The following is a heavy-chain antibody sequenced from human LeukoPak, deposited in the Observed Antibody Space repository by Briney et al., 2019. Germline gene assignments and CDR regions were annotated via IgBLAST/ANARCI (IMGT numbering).Heavy chain of an antibody. V-gene: IGHV4-39*01. Sequence: KPSETLSLTCTVSGVSISSSDYYWGWIRQPPGKGLEWIGSIYYSGRTYYNPPLKSRVTISEDTSKNQFSLKLSSVTAADTAVYYCARHRTATYRYGPYDAFDIWGQGTMVTVSS. J-gene: IGHJ3*02. CDR1: GVSISSSDYY. CDR2: IYYSGRT. D-gene: IGHD5-18*01. CDR3: ARHRTATYRYGPYDAFDI.